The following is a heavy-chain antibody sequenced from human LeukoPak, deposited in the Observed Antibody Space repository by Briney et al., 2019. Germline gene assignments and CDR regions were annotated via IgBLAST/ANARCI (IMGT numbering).Heavy chain of an antibody. CDR2: IGTYTGNT. CDR3: ARSRKRGWGFWQQPAPTTRRYFDL. CDR1: GYTFTNYG. D-gene: IGHD1-1*01. V-gene: IGHV1-18*01. J-gene: IGHJ2*01. Sequence: GASVKVSCKASGYTFTNYGVSWVRQAPGQGLEWMGWIGTYTGNTNYVKKFQGRVTMTRDTSTSTAYMELKSLRSDDTAVYYCARSRKRGWGFWQQPAPTTRRYFDLWGRGTLVTVSS.